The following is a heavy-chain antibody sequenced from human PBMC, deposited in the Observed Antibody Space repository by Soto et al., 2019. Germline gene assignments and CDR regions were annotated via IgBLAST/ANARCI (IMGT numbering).Heavy chain of an antibody. J-gene: IGHJ5*02. V-gene: IGHV4-31*03. D-gene: IGHD3-3*01. CDR2: IYYSGST. Sequence: QMQLQESGPGLVKPSQTLSLTCTVSGGSISSGGYYWSWIRQHPGKGLEWIGYIYYSGSTYYNPSLKSGVTTTVDTSKNQFSLKRSSVTAADTAVYYCARGEYYDFWSGYLRLDSFDPWGQGTLVTVSS. CDR1: GGSISSGGYY. CDR3: ARGEYYDFWSGYLRLDSFDP.